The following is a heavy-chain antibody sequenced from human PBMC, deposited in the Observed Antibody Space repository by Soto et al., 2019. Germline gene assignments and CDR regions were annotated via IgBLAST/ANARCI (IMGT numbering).Heavy chain of an antibody. V-gene: IGHV1-8*01. CDR2: MNPNSGNT. J-gene: IGHJ4*02. CDR1: GYTFTSYD. Sequence: QVQLVQYWAEVKKPGASVKVSCKASGYTFTSYDINWVRQATGQGLEWMGWMNPNSGNTGYAQKFQGRVTMTRYTSISTAYMELSSLRSDHTAVYYCATERSGSSDYWGQGTLVTVSS. D-gene: IGHD1-26*01. CDR3: ATERSGSSDY.